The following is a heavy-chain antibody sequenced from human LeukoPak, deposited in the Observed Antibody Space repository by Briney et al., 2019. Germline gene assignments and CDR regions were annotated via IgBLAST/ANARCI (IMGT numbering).Heavy chain of an antibody. CDR3: ARDYITMVRGVISGFDY. J-gene: IGHJ4*02. V-gene: IGHV3-30*02. D-gene: IGHD3-10*01. Sequence: PGGSLRLSCAASGFTFSSYGMHWVRQAPGKGLEWVAFIRYDGSNKYYADSVKGRFTISRDNSKNTLYLQMNSLRAEDTAVYYCARDYITMVRGVISGFDYWGQGTLVTVSS. CDR1: GFTFSSYG. CDR2: IRYDGSNK.